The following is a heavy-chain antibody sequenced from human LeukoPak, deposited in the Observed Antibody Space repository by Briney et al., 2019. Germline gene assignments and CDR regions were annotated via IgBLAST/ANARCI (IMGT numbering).Heavy chain of an antibody. CDR3: ARGATVTSGYYYYYYCMDV. Sequence: SETLTLTCTVSGGSISRYYWSWIRQPPGKGLEWIGYIYYSGSTNYNPSLKSRVTISVDTSKNQFSLKLSSVTAADTAVYYCARGATVTSGYYYYYYCMDVWGKGTTITVSS. CDR2: IYYSGST. V-gene: IGHV4-59*01. D-gene: IGHD4-17*01. J-gene: IGHJ6*03. CDR1: GGSISRYY.